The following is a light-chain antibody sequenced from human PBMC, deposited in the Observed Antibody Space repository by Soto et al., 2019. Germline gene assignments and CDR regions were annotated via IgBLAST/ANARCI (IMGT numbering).Light chain of an antibody. Sequence: DIQMTQSPSSLSASIGDRVTITCRASQGISTYLGWYQQKPGKVRKSLIYSASNLQSGVPSRFSASGARTEFTLTMTDMQPDDFATYYCQQYDRYPGMFGQGTKVEIK. CDR1: QGISTY. V-gene: IGKV1-16*01. CDR3: QQYDRYPGM. CDR2: SAS. J-gene: IGKJ1*01.